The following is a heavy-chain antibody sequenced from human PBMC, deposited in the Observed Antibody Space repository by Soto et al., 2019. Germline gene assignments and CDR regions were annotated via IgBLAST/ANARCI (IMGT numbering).Heavy chain of an antibody. CDR1: GGSISSYY. J-gene: IGHJ5*02. CDR3: ARDEAAAGWFDP. V-gene: IGHV4-59*01. D-gene: IGHD6-13*01. CDR2: IYYSGST. Sequence: TLSLTCTVSGGSISSYYWSWIRQPPGKGLEWIGYIYYSGSTNYNPSLKSRVTISIDTSKNQFSLKLSSVTAADTAVYYCARDEAAAGWFDPWGQGTLVTVSS.